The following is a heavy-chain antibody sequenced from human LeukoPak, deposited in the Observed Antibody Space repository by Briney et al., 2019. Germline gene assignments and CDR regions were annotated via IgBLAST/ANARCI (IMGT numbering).Heavy chain of an antibody. CDR1: GYTFTGYY. CDR2: INPKSGGT. J-gene: IGHJ4*02. D-gene: IGHD3-22*01. Sequence: ASVKVSCKASGYTFTGYYMHWVRQAPGQGLEWMGWINPKSGGTNYAQKFQGRVTMTRDTSISTAYMELSGLRSDDTAVYYCARDDSSGYSTGTAENWGQGTLVTVSS. CDR3: ARDDSSGYSTGTAEN. V-gene: IGHV1-2*02.